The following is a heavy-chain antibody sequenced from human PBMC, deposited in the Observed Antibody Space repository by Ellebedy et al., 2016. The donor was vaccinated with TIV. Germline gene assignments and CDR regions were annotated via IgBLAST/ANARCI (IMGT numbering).Heavy chain of an antibody. CDR2: ISYDGSNK. Sequence: GESLKISCAASGFTFSSYGMHWVRQAPGKGLEWVAVISYDGSNKYYADSVKGRFTISRDNSKNTLYLQMNSLRAEDTAVYYCAKGPGGAFDIWGQGTMVTVSS. CDR1: GFTFSSYG. D-gene: IGHD3-16*01. J-gene: IGHJ3*02. CDR3: AKGPGGAFDI. V-gene: IGHV3-30*18.